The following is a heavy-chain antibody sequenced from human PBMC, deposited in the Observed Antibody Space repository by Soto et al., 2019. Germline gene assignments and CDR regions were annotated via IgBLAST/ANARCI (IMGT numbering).Heavy chain of an antibody. Sequence: WGSLRLSCAASGFTFSSYAMHWVRQAPGKGLEWVAVISYDGSNEYYADSVKGRFTISRDNSKNTLYLQMNSLRAEDTAVYYCARAKARPGDYFDYWGQGTLVTVSS. J-gene: IGHJ4*02. V-gene: IGHV3-30-3*01. D-gene: IGHD6-6*01. CDR1: GFTFSSYA. CDR3: ARAKARPGDYFDY. CDR2: ISYDGSNE.